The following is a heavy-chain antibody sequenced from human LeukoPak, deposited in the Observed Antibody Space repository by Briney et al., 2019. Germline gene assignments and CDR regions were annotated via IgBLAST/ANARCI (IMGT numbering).Heavy chain of an antibody. CDR1: GFTFSSNW. CDR2: ISSSSSYI. CDR3: ARDRSSSLDY. D-gene: IGHD6-6*01. J-gene: IGHJ4*02. V-gene: IGHV3-21*01. Sequence: GGSLRLSCAASGFTFSSNWMHWVRQAPGKGLEWVSSISSSSSYIYYADSVKGRFTISRDNAKNSLYLQMNSLRAEDTAVYYCARDRSSSLDYWGQGTLVTVSS.